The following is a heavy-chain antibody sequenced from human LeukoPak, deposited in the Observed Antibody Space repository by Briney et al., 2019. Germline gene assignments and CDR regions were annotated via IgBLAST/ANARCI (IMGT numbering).Heavy chain of an antibody. J-gene: IGHJ3*02. V-gene: IGHV3-7*01. CDR3: AREWWDSVPTLGAFDI. CDR1: GFTFSSYW. D-gene: IGHD2-15*01. Sequence: GGSLRLSCAASGFTFSSYWMSWVRQAPGKGLEWVANIKQDGSEKYYVDSVKGRFTISRDNAKNSLYLQMNSLRAEDTAVYYCAREWWDSVPTLGAFDIWGQGTMVTVSS. CDR2: IKQDGSEK.